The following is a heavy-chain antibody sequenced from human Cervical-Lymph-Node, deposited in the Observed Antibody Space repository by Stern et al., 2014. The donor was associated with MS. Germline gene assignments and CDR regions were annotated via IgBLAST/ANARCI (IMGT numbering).Heavy chain of an antibody. CDR3: ARHHEGGFAP. V-gene: IGHV4-39*01. CDR1: GGSINRSSFY. CDR2: IHYGGST. Sequence: QVQLQESGPGLVKPSETLSLTCAVSGGSINRSSFYWVWIRQPPGKGLEWIGSIHYGGSTYYNPSLKGRVTLSVDPSNNNLSLKRSSVTAADTAVYYCARHHEGGFAPWGQGTLVTVSS. D-gene: IGHD1-26*01. J-gene: IGHJ5*02.